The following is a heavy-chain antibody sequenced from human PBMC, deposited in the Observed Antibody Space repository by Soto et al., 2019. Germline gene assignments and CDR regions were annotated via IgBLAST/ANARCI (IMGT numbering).Heavy chain of an antibody. J-gene: IGHJ6*02. V-gene: IGHV3-30*18. CDR1: GFTFSSYG. CDR2: ISYDGSNK. Sequence: GGSLRLSCAASGFTFSSYGMHWVRQAPGKGLEWVAVISYDGSNKYYADSVKGRFTISRDNSKNTLYLQMNSLRAEDTAVYYCAKDLRAGHSYGYPYYYYYGMDVWGHGTTVTVSS. D-gene: IGHD5-18*01. CDR3: AKDLRAGHSYGYPYYYYYGMDV.